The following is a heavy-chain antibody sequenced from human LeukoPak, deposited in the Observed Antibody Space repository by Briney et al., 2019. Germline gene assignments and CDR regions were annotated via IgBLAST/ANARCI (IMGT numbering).Heavy chain of an antibody. D-gene: IGHD3-9*01. CDR3: ARAANRYFDWLSQTYYYYGMDV. CDR2: MNPNSGNT. V-gene: IGHV1-8*02. CDR1: GGTFSSYA. J-gene: IGHJ6*02. Sequence: LRASVKVSCKASGGTFSSYAINWVRQATGQGLEWMGWMNPNSGNTGYAQKFQGRVTMTRNTSISTAYMELSSLRSEDTAVYYCARAANRYFDWLSQTYYYYGMDVWGQGTTVTVSS.